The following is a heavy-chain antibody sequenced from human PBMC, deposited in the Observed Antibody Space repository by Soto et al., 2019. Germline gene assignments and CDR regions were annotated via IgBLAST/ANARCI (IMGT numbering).Heavy chain of an antibody. V-gene: IGHV3-23*01. CDR3: AKAYTASAIVPRYFDY. D-gene: IGHD2-15*01. J-gene: IGHJ4*02. CDR2: ISGSGGST. Sequence: PGGSLRLSCAASGFTFSSYAMSWVRQAPGKGLEWVSAISGSGGSTYYADSVKGRFTISRDNSKNTLYLQMNSLRAEDTAVYYCAKAYTASAIVPRYFDYWGQGTLVTVSS. CDR1: GFTFSSYA.